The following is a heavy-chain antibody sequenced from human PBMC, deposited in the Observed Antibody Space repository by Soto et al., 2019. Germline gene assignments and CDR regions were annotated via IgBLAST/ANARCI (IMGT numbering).Heavy chain of an antibody. CDR3: VKVYLEATPSNYLDT. Sequence: PGGSLRLSCSASGFTFSSYAMHWVRQAPGKGLEYVSAISSNGGSTYYADSVKGRFTISRDNSKNTLYLQMSSLRAEDTAVYHCVKVYLEATPSNYLDTRDQKAVVPVSA. J-gene: IGHJ4*02. D-gene: IGHD1-26*01. CDR2: ISSNGGST. V-gene: IGHV3-64D*08. CDR1: GFTFSSYA.